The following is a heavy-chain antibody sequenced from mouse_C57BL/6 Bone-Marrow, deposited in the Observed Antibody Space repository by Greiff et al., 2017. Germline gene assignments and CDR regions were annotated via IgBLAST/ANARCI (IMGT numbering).Heavy chain of an antibody. CDR3: AIDFFITTVEPYFDY. J-gene: IGHJ2*01. V-gene: IGHV5-4*01. CDR1: GFTFSSYA. Sequence: EVKVEESGGGLVKPGGSLKLSCAASGFTFSSYAMSWVRQTPGKRLEWVATISDGGSYTNYPDNVKGRFTISRDKAKDDLSLRMSHLKSDDTAMYYCAIDFFITTVEPYFDYWGQGTTLTVSS. D-gene: IGHD1-1*01. CDR2: ISDGGSYT.